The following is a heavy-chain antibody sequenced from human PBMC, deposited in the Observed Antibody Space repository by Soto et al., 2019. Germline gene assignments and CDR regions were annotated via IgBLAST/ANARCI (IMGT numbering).Heavy chain of an antibody. J-gene: IGHJ4*02. Sequence: QVQLVESGGGVVQAGRSLRLSCVASEFTFKSYGVHWVRQAPGKGLAWVAVMSYDGNKKHYADSVRGRFTISRDNSKNTLYLQMNSLRTEDTTVYYCSKDSYRGNIVLTPAPYGNDYWGQANLVTVSS. CDR1: EFTFKSYG. CDR2: MSYDGNKK. CDR3: SKDSYRGNIVLTPAPYGNDY. V-gene: IGHV3-30*18. D-gene: IGHD2-2*01.